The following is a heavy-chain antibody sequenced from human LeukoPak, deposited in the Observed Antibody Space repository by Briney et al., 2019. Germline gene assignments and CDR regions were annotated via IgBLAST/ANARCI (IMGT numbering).Heavy chain of an antibody. V-gene: IGHV3-30*04. Sequence: GGSLRLSCGDSGFILRGHTMHRVRQAPGKGLEWVAVISYDGSKKFYADSVKGRFTISRDISKSTLYLHMNSLGAKDTGLYYCGSEGANSSSWGHLDYWGQGTLVNVSS. CDR1: GFILRGHT. J-gene: IGHJ4*02. D-gene: IGHD6-13*01. CDR3: GSEGANSSSWGHLDY. CDR2: ISYDGSKK.